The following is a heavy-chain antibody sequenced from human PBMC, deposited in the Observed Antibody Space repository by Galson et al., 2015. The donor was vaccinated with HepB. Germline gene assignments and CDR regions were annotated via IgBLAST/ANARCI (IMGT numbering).Heavy chain of an antibody. V-gene: IGHV1-69*13. Sequence: SVKVSCKASGGTFSSYAISWVRQAPGQGLEWMGGIIPIFGTANYAQKFQGRVTITADESTSTAYMELSSLRSEDTAVYYCARGPGVVVPAAIPGSRFGWFDPWGQGTLVTVSS. D-gene: IGHD2-2*01. CDR3: ARGPGVVVPAAIPGSRFGWFDP. J-gene: IGHJ5*02. CDR1: GGTFSSYA. CDR2: IIPIFGTA.